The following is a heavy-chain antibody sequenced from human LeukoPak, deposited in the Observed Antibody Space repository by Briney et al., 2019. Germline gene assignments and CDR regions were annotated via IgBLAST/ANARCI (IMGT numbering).Heavy chain of an antibody. Sequence: ASVKVSCKASGYTFTGYYMRWVRQAPGQGLEWMGWINPNSGGTNYAQKLQGRVTMTTDTSTSTAYMELRSLRSDDTAVYYCARVVEGSGWLNGVYYYYMDVWGKGTTVTVSS. CDR1: GYTFTGYY. D-gene: IGHD6-19*01. CDR3: ARVVEGSGWLNGVYYYYMDV. CDR2: INPNSGGT. V-gene: IGHV1-2*02. J-gene: IGHJ6*03.